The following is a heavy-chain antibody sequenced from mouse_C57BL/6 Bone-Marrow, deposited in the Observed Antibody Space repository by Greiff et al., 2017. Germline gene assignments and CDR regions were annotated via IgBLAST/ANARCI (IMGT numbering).Heavy chain of an antibody. CDR3: ARGGNGYAMDY. CDR1: GFSLTSYA. V-gene: IGHV2-9-1*01. J-gene: IGHJ4*01. CDR2: IWTGGST. Sequence: VKLMESGPGLVAPSQSLSITCTVSGFSLTSYAINWVRQPPGKGLEWLGVIWTGGSTNYNSALKSRLSISKDNSKSQVFIKINSLQTDDTARYYCARGGNGYAMDYWGQGTSVTVSS.